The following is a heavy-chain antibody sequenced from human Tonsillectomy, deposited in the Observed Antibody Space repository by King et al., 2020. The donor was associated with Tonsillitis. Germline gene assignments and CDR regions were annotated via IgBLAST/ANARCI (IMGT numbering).Heavy chain of an antibody. Sequence: VQLVESGGGVVQPGGSLRLSCGASGFTFSSYGMHWVRQAPGKGLEWVAFIRYDGSNKYYSDSVKGRFTISRDNSKNTLYLQMNSLRAEDTAVYYCAKEGWTSQQYSGSYFDYWGQGTLVTVSS. J-gene: IGHJ4*02. CDR3: AKEGWTSQQYSGSYFDY. V-gene: IGHV3-30*02. CDR1: GFTFSSYG. CDR2: IRYDGSNK. D-gene: IGHD1-26*01.